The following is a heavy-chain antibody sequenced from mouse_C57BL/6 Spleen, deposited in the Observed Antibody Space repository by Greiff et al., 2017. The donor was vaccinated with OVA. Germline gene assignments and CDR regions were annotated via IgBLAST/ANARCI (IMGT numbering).Heavy chain of an antibody. CDR1: GFTFSSYG. V-gene: IGHV5-6*01. D-gene: IGHD1-1*01. CDR2: ISSGGSYT. Sequence: EVHLVESGGDLVKPGGSLKLSCAASGFTFSSYGMSWVRQTPDKRLEWVATISSGGSYTYYPDSVKGRFTISRDNAKNTLYRQMSSLKSEDTAMYYCARDYGSSSWFAYWGQGTLVTVSA. J-gene: IGHJ3*01. CDR3: ARDYGSSSWFAY.